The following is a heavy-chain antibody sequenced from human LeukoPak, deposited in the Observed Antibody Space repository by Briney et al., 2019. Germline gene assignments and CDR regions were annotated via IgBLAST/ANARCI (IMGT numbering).Heavy chain of an antibody. V-gene: IGHV4-59*01. CDR1: GGSISSYY. CDR3: ARGRGYDYGTFDY. CDR2: IYYSGST. D-gene: IGHD5-12*01. Sequence: SETLSLTCTVSGGSISSYYWSWIWQPPGKGLEWIGYIYYSGSTNYNPSLKSRVTISVDTSKNQFSLKLSSVTAADTAVYYCARGRGYDYGTFDYWGQGTLVTVSS. J-gene: IGHJ4*02.